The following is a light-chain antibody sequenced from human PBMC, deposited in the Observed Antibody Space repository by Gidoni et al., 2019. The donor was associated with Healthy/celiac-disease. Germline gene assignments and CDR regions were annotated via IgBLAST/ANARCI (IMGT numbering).Light chain of an antibody. CDR2: AES. CDR3: QQYYSYPLT. V-gene: IGKV1-8*01. J-gene: IGKJ4*01. CDR1: QGISSY. Sequence: AIRLTQSPSSFSASTGDRVTITCRASQGISSYFAWYQPQPGKAPKLLIYAESTLQSGVPSRFSGSGSGTDVTLTISCLQSEDFATYYCQQYYSYPLTCGGGTKVEIK.